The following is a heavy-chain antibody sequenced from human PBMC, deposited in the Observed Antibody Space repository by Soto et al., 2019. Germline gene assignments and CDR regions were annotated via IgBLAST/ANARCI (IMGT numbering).Heavy chain of an antibody. CDR2: IYYSGST. V-gene: IGHV4-39*01. D-gene: IGHD6-6*01. J-gene: IGHJ4*02. CDR3: VGGYSSSPSVNFDY. Sequence: SETLSLTCTVSAGSISSSSYYWGWIRHPPGKGLEWIGSIYYSGSTYYNPSLKSRVTISVDTSKTQFSLQLSSVTAADTAVYYCVGGYSSSPSVNFDYWGQGTLVTVSS. CDR1: AGSISSSSYY.